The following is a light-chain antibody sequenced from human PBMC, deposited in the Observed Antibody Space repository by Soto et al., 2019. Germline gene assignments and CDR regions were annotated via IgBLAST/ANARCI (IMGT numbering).Light chain of an antibody. CDR3: QQANSFPLT. Sequence: DIQMTQSPSSVSACVGVRVTITFRASQGITNGLAWYQQKQGKAPKLLIYAASGLPSGVTSRFSGSGSGTDFTLTISSLQPEDFATYYCQQANSFPLTFGGGTKVDIK. J-gene: IGKJ4*01. V-gene: IGKV1-12*01. CDR1: QGITNG. CDR2: AAS.